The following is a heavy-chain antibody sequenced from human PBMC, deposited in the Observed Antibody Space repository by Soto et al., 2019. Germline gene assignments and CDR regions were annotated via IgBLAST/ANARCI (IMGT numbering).Heavy chain of an antibody. Sequence: ASVKVSCKASGYTFTGYYMHWVRQAPGQGLEWMGWINPNSGGTNYAQKFQGWVTMTRDTSISTAYMELSRLRSDDTAVYYCARAPPVVAATPYYYYGMDVWGQGTTVTVSS. D-gene: IGHD2-15*01. CDR3: ARAPPVVAATPYYYYGMDV. CDR2: INPNSGGT. CDR1: GYTFTGYY. V-gene: IGHV1-2*04. J-gene: IGHJ6*02.